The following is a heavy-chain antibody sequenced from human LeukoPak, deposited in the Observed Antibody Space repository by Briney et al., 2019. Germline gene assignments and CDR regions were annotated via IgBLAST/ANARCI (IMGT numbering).Heavy chain of an antibody. J-gene: IGHJ4*02. CDR1: GGSISSYY. V-gene: IGHV4-4*07. CDR3: ARAAPNYCSGGSCYWDFDY. D-gene: IGHD2-15*01. CDR2: IYTSGST. Sequence: SETLSLTCTVSGGSISSYYWSWIRQPAGKGLEWIGPIYTSGSTNYNPSLKSRVTMSVDTSKNQFSLKLSSVTAADTAVYYCARAAPNYCSGGSCYWDFDYWGQGTLVTVSS.